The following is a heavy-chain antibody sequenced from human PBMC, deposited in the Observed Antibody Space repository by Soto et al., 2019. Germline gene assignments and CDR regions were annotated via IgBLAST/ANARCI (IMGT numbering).Heavy chain of an antibody. CDR1: GGSISSYY. CDR3: ARRYGSSFDY. J-gene: IGHJ4*02. Sequence: QVQLQESGPGLVKPSETLSLTCTVSGGSISSYYWSWIRQSPGKGLEWIGYIYYSGSTNYNPSLXSXVXIXXDTSKNQFSLKLSSVTAADTAVYYCARRYGSSFDYWGQGTLVTVSS. CDR2: IYYSGST. D-gene: IGHD4-17*01. V-gene: IGHV4-59*08.